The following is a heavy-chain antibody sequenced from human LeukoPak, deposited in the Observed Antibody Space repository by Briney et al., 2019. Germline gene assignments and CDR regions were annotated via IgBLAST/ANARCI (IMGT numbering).Heavy chain of an antibody. CDR1: GGSFSGYY. D-gene: IGHD3-16*01. CDR3: ARIDYLWGSAHFDY. Sequence: PSETLSLTCAVSGGSFSGYYWSWIRQPPGKGLEWVGEVNHSGSSTYNPSLKSRATISVDTSKNQFSLTVSSVTAADTAVYYCARIDYLWGSAHFDYWGQGSLATVSS. V-gene: IGHV4-34*01. J-gene: IGHJ4*02. CDR2: VNHSGSS.